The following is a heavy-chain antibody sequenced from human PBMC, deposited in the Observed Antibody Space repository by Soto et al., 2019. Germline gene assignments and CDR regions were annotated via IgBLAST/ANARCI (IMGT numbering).Heavy chain of an antibody. J-gene: IGHJ5*02. CDR2: ISGSGGST. CDR1: GCTFSNYA. Sequence: GRPMRLPYAASGCTFSNYAMSWVLKAPGKGLEWVSAISGSGGSTYYADSVKGRFTISRDNSKNTLYLQMNSLRAEDTAVYHCAKDLSTFSVWFDPWVQGTLVTVSS. V-gene: IGHV3-23*01. CDR3: AKDLSTFSVWFDP. D-gene: IGHD3-16*01.